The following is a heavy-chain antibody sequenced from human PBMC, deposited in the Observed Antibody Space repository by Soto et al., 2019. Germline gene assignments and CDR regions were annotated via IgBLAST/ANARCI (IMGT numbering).Heavy chain of an antibody. CDR2: IIPIVGTA. D-gene: IGHD6-6*01. J-gene: IGHJ6*02. CDR1: GGTFSSYA. Sequence: QVQLVQSGAEVKKPGSSVKVSCKASGGTFSSYAISWVRQAPGQGLEWMGGIIPIVGTANYAQKFQGRVTITADKSTSTADMELSSLRSEDTAVNYWAREPMRPSSSEAHRYCDYGMDVWGQGTTGTVSS. V-gene: IGHV1-69*06. CDR3: AREPMRPSSSEAHRYCDYGMDV.